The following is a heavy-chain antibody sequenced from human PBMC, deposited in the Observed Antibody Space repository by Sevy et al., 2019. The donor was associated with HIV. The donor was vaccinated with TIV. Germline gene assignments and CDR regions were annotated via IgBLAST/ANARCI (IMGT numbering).Heavy chain of an antibody. CDR3: ARGLEQTGTTKGNWFDP. V-gene: IGHV4-34*01. CDR2: INHSGST. D-gene: IGHD1-7*01. CDR1: GGSFSGYY. J-gene: IGHJ5*02. Sequence: SETLSLTCAVYGGSFSGYYWSWIRQPPGKGLEWIGEINHSGSTNYNPSLKSRVTIPVEPSKNQFSLKLRSVTAADTAVYYCARGLEQTGTTKGNWFDPWGQGTLVTVSS.